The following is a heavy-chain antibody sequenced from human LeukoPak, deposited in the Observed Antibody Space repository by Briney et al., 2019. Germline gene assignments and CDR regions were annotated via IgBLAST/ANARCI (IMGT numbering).Heavy chain of an antibody. CDR1: GGSISSSSYY. CDR2: INHSGST. D-gene: IGHD3-10*01. V-gene: IGHV4-39*07. CDR3: ARRHDYYYGSGSHNNWFDP. Sequence: SETLSLTCTVSGGSISSSSYYWGWIRQPPGKGLEWIGEINHSGSTNYNPSLKSRVTISVETSKNQFSLKLSSVTAADTAVYYCARRHDYYYGSGSHNNWFDPWGQGTLVTVSS. J-gene: IGHJ5*02.